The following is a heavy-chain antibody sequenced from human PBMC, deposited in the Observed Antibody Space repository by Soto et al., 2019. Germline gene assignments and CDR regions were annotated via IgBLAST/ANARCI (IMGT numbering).Heavy chain of an antibody. D-gene: IGHD1-1*01. CDR1: VGSLRAPDW. CDR2: VHISGHS. CDR3: ARVRQGCSANNCYFDP. Sequence: DTLSLTCTLSVGSLRAPDWWDCVRESPDKGLEWIAEVHISGHSNYNPSLMSRVSVSIDSSKNQFYLNLNSVTAADTAIYYCARVRQGCSANNCYFDPWGQGTQVTVSS. V-gene: IGHV4-4*02. J-gene: IGHJ5*01.